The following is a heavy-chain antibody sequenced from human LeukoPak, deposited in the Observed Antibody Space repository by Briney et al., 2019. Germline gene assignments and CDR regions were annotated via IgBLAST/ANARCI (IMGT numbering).Heavy chain of an antibody. D-gene: IGHD3-10*01. CDR2: INPSGGST. CDR3: VRERERGTYFI. V-gene: IGHV1-46*01. J-gene: IGHJ4*02. Sequence: ASVKVSCKASGYTFTSYYMHWVRQAPGQGLEWMGIINPSGGSTSYAQKFQGRVTMTRDTSTSTVYMELSSLISEDTAVYYCVRERERGTYFIWGQGTLVTVSS. CDR1: GYTFTSYY.